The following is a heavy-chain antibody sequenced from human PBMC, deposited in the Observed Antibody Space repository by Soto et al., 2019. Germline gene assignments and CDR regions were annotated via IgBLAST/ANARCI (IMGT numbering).Heavy chain of an antibody. Sequence: PSETLSLTCTVSGGSISSCDYYWSWIRQPPGKGLEWIGYIYYSGSTYYNPSLKSRVTISVDTSKNQFSLKLSSVTAADTAMYYCDRVPTTVPIDYWGQGILVTVSS. CDR3: DRVPTTVPIDY. J-gene: IGHJ4*02. CDR1: GGSISSCDYY. D-gene: IGHD4-17*01. V-gene: IGHV4-30-4*01. CDR2: IYYSGST.